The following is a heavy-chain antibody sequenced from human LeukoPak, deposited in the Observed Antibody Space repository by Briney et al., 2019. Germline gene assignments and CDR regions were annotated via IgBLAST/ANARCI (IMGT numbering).Heavy chain of an antibody. CDR2: IYYSGST. D-gene: IGHD2-2*01. Sequence: PSETLSLTCTVSGGSISSSSYYWGWIRQPPGKGLEWIGSIYYSGSTYYNPSLKSRVTISVDTSKNQFSLKLISVTAADTAVYYCARLSQWDIVVVPAATADYWGQGTLVTVSS. J-gene: IGHJ4*02. CDR3: ARLSQWDIVVVPAATADY. V-gene: IGHV4-39*01. CDR1: GGSISSSSYY.